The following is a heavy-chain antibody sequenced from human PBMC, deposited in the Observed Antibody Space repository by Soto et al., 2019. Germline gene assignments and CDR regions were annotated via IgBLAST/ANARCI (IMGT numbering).Heavy chain of an antibody. CDR3: ARDAPEQGAVAWSLDY. CDR1: GYTFTSYA. J-gene: IGHJ4*02. D-gene: IGHD6-19*01. CDR2: INAGNGNT. Sequence: ASVKVSCKASGYTFTSYAMHWVRQAPGQRLEWMGWINAGNGNTKYSQKFQGRVTITRDTSASTAYMELSSLRSEDTAVYYCARDAPEQGAVAWSLDYWGQGTLVTASS. V-gene: IGHV1-3*01.